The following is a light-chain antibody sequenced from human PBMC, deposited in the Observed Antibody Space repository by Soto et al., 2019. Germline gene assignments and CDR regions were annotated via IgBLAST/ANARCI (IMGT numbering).Light chain of an antibody. CDR1: SSNIGAGYD. V-gene: IGLV1-44*01. CDR2: SNN. J-gene: IGLJ3*02. Sequence: QSVLTQPPSVSGAPGQRVTISCTGTSSNIGAGYDVYWYQQVPGTAPKLLIYSNNQRPSGVPDRFSGSKSGTSASLAISGLQSEDEADYYCAAWDDSLNWVFGGGTKLTVL. CDR3: AAWDDSLNWV.